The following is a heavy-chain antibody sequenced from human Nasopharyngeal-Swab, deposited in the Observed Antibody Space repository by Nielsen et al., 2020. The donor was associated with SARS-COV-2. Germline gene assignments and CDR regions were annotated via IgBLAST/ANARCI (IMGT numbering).Heavy chain of an antibody. CDR3: ARDDLTAYDAFDI. CDR1: GYTFTSYY. V-gene: IGHV1-8*02. J-gene: IGHJ3*02. D-gene: IGHD7-27*01. Sequence: ASVMVSCYASGYTFTSYYMHWVRQAPGQGLEWMGWMNPNSGNTGYAQKFQGRVTMTRNTSISTAYMELSSLRSDDTAVYYCARDDLTAYDAFDIWGQGTMVTVSS. CDR2: MNPNSGNT.